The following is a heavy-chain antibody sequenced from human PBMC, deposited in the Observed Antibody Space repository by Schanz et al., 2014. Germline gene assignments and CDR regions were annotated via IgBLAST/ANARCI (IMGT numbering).Heavy chain of an antibody. CDR1: GGSTDSNDW. J-gene: IGHJ4*02. CDR2: INHIGTT. Sequence: QVQLQESGPGLVKPAGTLSLTCTISGGSTDSNDWWLWVRQSPGKGLEWIGEINHIGTTRYNPTLKPRAPLSLGNSKTKFSLILRSVTAADTAFYFCARAGPTNYFDYWGRGTLVTVSS. V-gene: IGHV4-4*01. CDR3: ARAGPTNYFDY.